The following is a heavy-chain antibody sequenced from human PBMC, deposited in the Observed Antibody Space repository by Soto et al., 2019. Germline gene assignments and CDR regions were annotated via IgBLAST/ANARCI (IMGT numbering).Heavy chain of an antibody. Sequence: PGGSLRLSCAASGFTLSSYAMSWVRQAPGKGLEWVSAISGGGGRTYHADSVKGRFTISRDNSKNTLYLQMNSLRAEDTAVYYCAKDGVRYYDILTGYYIDYWGQGTLVTVSS. V-gene: IGHV3-23*01. D-gene: IGHD3-9*01. CDR3: AKDGVRYYDILTGYYIDY. J-gene: IGHJ4*02. CDR2: ISGGGGRT. CDR1: GFTLSSYA.